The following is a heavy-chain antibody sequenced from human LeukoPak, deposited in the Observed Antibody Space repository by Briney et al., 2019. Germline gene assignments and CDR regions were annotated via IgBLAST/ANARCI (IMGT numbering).Heavy chain of an antibody. J-gene: IGHJ4*02. V-gene: IGHV4-59*01. CDR2: IYYSGST. CDR3: ARVVQVFDY. CDR1: GGSTSSYY. Sequence: PSETLSLTCTVSGGSTSSYYWSWIRQPPGKGLEWIGHIYYSGSTNYNPSLKSRVTISVDTSKNQFSLKLSSVTAADTAVCYCARVVQVFDYWGQGTLVTVSS. D-gene: IGHD6-6*01.